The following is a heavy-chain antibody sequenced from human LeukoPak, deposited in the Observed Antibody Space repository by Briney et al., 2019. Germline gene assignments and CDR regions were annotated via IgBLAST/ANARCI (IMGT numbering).Heavy chain of an antibody. V-gene: IGHV3-33*01. D-gene: IGHD3-3*01. CDR1: RSTFSSYG. Sequence: PGGSLRLSCEASRSTFSSYGMHWVRRAPGKGLEWVAVIWYDGSKKNYGESVKGRFTISRDNSKNTLYLQMNSLRVEDTAVYYCARNTIFGVVILEYFDYWGQGTLVTVSS. CDR3: ARNTIFGVVILEYFDY. J-gene: IGHJ4*02. CDR2: IWYDGSKK.